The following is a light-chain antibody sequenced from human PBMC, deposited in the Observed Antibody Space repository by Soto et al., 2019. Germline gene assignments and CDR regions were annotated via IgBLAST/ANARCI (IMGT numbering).Light chain of an antibody. J-gene: IGKJ1*01. CDR1: QSVSNN. CDR3: QQYNNWWT. V-gene: IGKV3-15*01. Sequence: EIVMTQSPATLSVSPGERATLSCRASQSVSNNLAWYQKKPGQAPRLLIYGASTRATGIPARFSGSGSGTELTLTISSLQSEDFAVYYCQQYNNWWTFGQGTSVDIK. CDR2: GAS.